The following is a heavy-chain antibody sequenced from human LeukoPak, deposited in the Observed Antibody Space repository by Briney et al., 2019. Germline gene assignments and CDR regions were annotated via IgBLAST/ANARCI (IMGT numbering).Heavy chain of an antibody. CDR3: ASRYCSSTSCSNDAFDI. Sequence: ASVKVSCKSSGYTFTGYYMHWVGQALGQGLKWIGWINPNSGGTNYAQKFQGRVTMTRDTSISTAYMELSRLRSDDTAVYYCASRYCSSTSCSNDAFDIWGQGTMVTVSS. D-gene: IGHD2-2*01. CDR2: INPNSGGT. J-gene: IGHJ3*02. V-gene: IGHV1-2*02. CDR1: GYTFTGYY.